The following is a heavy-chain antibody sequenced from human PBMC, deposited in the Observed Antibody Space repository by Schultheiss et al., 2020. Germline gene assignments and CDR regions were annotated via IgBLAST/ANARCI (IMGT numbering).Heavy chain of an antibody. D-gene: IGHD6-19*01. CDR2: IIPIFGTA. J-gene: IGHJ6*02. Sequence: SVKVSCKASGGTFSSYAISWVRQAPGQGLEWMGGIIPIFGTANYAQKFQGRVTITADKSTSTAYMELSSLRSEDTAVYYCARVAVAGEGGYYYGMDVWGQGTTVTVSS. CDR3: ARVAVAGEGGYYYGMDV. V-gene: IGHV1-69*06. CDR1: GGTFSSYA.